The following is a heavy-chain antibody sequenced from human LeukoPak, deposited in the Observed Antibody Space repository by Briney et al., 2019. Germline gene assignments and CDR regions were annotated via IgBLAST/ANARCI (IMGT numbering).Heavy chain of an antibody. J-gene: IGHJ4*02. CDR2: ISGSGGST. Sequence: PGGSLRLSCAASGFTFSSYAMSWVRQAPGKGLEWVSAISGSGGSTYYADSVKGRFTISRDNSKNTLYLQMNSLRAEDTAVYYCAKNEAMVRGVIGGYYFDYWGQGTLVTVSS. V-gene: IGHV3-23*01. CDR1: GFTFSSYA. D-gene: IGHD3-10*01. CDR3: AKNEAMVRGVIGGYYFDY.